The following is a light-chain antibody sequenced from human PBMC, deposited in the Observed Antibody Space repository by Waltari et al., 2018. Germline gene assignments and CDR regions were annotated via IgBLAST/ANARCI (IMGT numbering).Light chain of an antibody. CDR2: LGS. CDR1: QSLLHRNGYTF. V-gene: IGKV2-28*01. Sequence: IVMTQSPVSLPVTPGEPASISCRSSQSLLHRNGYTFLDWYLQKLGQSPQLLIYLGSSRASGVPDRFSGSGSGTDFTLRISRVEAEDVGLYYCMQALQTPTFGPGTKVEIK. J-gene: IGKJ3*01. CDR3: MQALQTPT.